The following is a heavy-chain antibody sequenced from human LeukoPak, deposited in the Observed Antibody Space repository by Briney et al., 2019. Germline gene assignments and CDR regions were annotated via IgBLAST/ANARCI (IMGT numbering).Heavy chain of an antibody. CDR3: AKDGPPRSAGSPHLDY. CDR2: ISGSGGST. Sequence: GGSLRLSCAASGFTFSSYGMHWVRQAPGKGLEWVSAISGSGGSTYYADSVKGRFTISRDNSKNTLYLQMNSLRAEDTAVYYCAKDGPPRSAGSPHLDYWGQGTLVTVSS. J-gene: IGHJ4*02. CDR1: GFTFSSYG. V-gene: IGHV3-23*01. D-gene: IGHD3-10*01.